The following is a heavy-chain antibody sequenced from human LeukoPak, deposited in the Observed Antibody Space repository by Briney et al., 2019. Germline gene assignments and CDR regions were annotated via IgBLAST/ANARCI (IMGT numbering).Heavy chain of an antibody. D-gene: IGHD3-22*01. CDR1: GYTFTSYY. CDR3: ASPLNYYDSSGETLDY. CDR2: INLSGGST. V-gene: IGHV1-46*01. J-gene: IGHJ4*02. Sequence: ASVKVSCKASGYTFTSYYMHWVRQAPGQGLEWMGIINLSGGSTSYAQKFQGRVTMTRDTSTSTVYMELSSLRSEDTAVYYCASPLNYYDSSGETLDYWGQGTLVTVSS.